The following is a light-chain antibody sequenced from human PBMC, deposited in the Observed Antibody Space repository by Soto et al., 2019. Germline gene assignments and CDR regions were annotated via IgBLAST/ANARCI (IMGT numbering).Light chain of an antibody. CDR2: GAF. CDR1: QTVRSSY. Sequence: EIVLTQSPGTLSLSPGETATLSCRASQTVRSSYLAWYQQKPGQAPRLLIYGAFSRATGVPDRFSGSGSGTDFTLTISRLEPEDFAVYYCQQYGSSPELTFGGGTKVEIE. V-gene: IGKV3-20*01. J-gene: IGKJ4*01. CDR3: QQYGSSPELT.